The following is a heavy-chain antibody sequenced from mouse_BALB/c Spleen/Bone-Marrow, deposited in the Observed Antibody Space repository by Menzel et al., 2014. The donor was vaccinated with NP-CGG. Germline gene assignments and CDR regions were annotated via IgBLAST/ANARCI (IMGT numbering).Heavy chain of an antibody. V-gene: IGHV1S81*02. CDR3: ARGLYGAMDY. Sequence: QVQLKESGAELVKPGASVKLSCKASGYTFTSYWMYWVIQRPGQGLEWVGEINPRSGRTNYNEKFKSRATLTVDKSSSTAYMQLSSLTSEDFAVYYCARGLYGAMDYWGQGTSVTVSS. D-gene: IGHD1-1*01. CDR2: INPRSGRT. CDR1: GYTFTSYW. J-gene: IGHJ4*01.